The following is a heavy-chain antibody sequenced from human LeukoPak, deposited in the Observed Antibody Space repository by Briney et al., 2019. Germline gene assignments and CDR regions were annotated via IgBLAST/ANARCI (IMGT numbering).Heavy chain of an antibody. D-gene: IGHD2-15*01. CDR1: GGSITSYY. CDR2: IYYSGST. V-gene: IGHV4-59*01. CDR3: ARLFFGTTQAYYYYYMDV. J-gene: IGHJ6*03. Sequence: SETLSLTCTVSGGSITSYYWSWIRQPPGKGLEWIGYIYYSGSTNYNPSLKSRVTISVDTPKNQFSLKLSSVTAADTAVYYCARLFFGTTQAYYYYYMDVWGKGTTVTVSS.